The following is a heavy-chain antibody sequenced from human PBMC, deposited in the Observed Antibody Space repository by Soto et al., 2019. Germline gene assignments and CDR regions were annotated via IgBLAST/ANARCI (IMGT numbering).Heavy chain of an antibody. V-gene: IGHV4-39*01. CDR2: IYYSGST. CDR3: ARRIATAASWFDP. CDR1: GYSISSSHYY. J-gene: IGHJ5*02. D-gene: IGHD6-25*01. Sequence: QLQLQESGPGLVKPSETLSLTCTVSGYSISSSHYYWGWIRQPPGKGLEWIGSIYYSGSTYYNLSIKRLVAIFVDTSSNQFSLKLSSLTAADTAVYYCARRIATAASWFDPWGQGTLVTVS.